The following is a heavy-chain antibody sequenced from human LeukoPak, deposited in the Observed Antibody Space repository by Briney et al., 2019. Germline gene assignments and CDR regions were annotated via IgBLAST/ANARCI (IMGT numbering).Heavy chain of an antibody. V-gene: IGHV3-53*01. Sequence: GGSLRLSCAASGFTFSSYGMHWVRQALGKGLEWVSVIYSGGSTYYADSVKGRFTISRDNSKNTLYLQMNSLRAEDTAVYYCAKDLYCSSWGQGTLVTVSS. CDR3: AKDLYCSS. D-gene: IGHD2-15*01. CDR2: IYSGGST. J-gene: IGHJ5*02. CDR1: GFTFSSYG.